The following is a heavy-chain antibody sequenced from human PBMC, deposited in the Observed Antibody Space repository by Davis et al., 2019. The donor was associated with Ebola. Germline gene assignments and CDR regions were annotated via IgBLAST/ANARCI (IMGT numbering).Heavy chain of an antibody. Sequence: ASVKVSCKASGYTFNNYGITWVRQAPGQGLEWMGWINPNSGGTNYAQKFQGRVTMTRDTSISTAYMELSRLRSDDTAVYYCARGGVGAKPSDYWGQGTLVTVSS. V-gene: IGHV1-2*02. CDR2: INPNSGGT. J-gene: IGHJ4*02. CDR3: ARGGVGAKPSDY. D-gene: IGHD1-26*01. CDR1: GYTFNNYG.